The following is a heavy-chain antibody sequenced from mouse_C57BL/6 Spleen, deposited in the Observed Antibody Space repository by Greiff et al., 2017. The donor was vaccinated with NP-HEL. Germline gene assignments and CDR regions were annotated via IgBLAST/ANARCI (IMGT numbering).Heavy chain of an antibody. V-gene: IGHV5-15*01. Sequence: EVMLVESGGGLVQPGGSLKLSCAASGFTFSDYGMAWVRQAPRKGPEWVAFISNLAYSIYYADTVTGRSTLPTENARNTLYLEMSSLRSEDTAMYYCARHRDYSYAMDYWGQGTSVTVSS. CDR3: ARHRDYSYAMDY. CDR1: GFTFSDYG. D-gene: IGHD1-1*01. J-gene: IGHJ4*01. CDR2: ISNLAYSI.